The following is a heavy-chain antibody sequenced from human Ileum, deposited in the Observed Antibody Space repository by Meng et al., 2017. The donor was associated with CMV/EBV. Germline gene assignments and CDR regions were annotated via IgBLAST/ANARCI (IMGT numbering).Heavy chain of an antibody. J-gene: IGHJ4*02. CDR3: ARAKQAAENFDS. V-gene: IGHV4-30-4*08. CDR2: IYYTGAT. D-gene: IGHD6-13*01. CDR1: GASISSGDYY. Sequence: QVQFREPGPELWKHSKTLSLTFTVSGASISSGDYYWTWIRQPPGKGLEWIGYIYYTGATYYRPSLESRIVISSDTSKNHFSLTLTSVTAADTAVYFCARAKQAAENFDSWGQGTLVTVSS.